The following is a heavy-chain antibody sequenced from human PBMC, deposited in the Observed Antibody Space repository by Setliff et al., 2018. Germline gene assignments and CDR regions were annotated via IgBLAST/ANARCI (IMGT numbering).Heavy chain of an antibody. CDR2: ISWNSGSI. V-gene: IGHV3-9*01. CDR3: AKDGVRYGSGSYYSDY. J-gene: IGHJ4*02. CDR1: GFTFDDYA. D-gene: IGHD3-10*01. Sequence: GGSLRLSCAASGFTFDDYAMHWVRQAPGKGLEWVSGISWNSGSIGYADSVKGRFTISRDISKNTLYLQLNSLRAEDTAVYYCAKDGVRYGSGSYYSDYWGQGTLVTVSS.